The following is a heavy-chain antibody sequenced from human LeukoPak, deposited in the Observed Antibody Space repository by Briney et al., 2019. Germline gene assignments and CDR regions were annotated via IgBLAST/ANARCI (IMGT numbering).Heavy chain of an antibody. CDR2: IYPGDSDT. CDR1: GYSFTSYW. V-gene: IGHV5-51*01. J-gene: IGHJ4*02. CDR3: ARLGLGAVAGTHFDY. D-gene: IGHD6-19*01. Sequence: GESLKISCKGSGYSFTSYWIGWVRQMPGKGLEWMGIIYPGDSDTRYSPSFQGQVTISADKSISTAYLQWSSLKASDTAMYYCARLGLGAVAGTHFDYWGQGTLVTVSS.